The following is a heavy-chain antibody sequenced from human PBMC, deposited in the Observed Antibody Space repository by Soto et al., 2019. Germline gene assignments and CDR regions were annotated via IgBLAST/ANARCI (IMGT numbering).Heavy chain of an antibody. CDR1: GYTFTSYG. CDR2: ISAYNGNT. V-gene: IGHV1-18*01. CDR3: AREMGTYYYDSSGYRYYYYYGMDV. Sequence: ASVKVSCKASGYTFTSYGISWVRQAPGQGLEWMGWISAYNGNTNYAQKPQGRVTMTTDTSTSTAYMELRSLRSDDTAVYYCAREMGTYYYDSSGYRYYYYYGMDVWGQGTTLTVSS. D-gene: IGHD3-22*01. J-gene: IGHJ6*02.